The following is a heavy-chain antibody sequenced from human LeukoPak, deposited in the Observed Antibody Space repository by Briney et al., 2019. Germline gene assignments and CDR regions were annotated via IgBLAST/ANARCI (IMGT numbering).Heavy chain of an antibody. Sequence: KASETLSPTCTVSGGSISSGDYYWSWIRQPPGKGLEWIGYIYYSGSAYYNPSLKSRVTISVDTSKNQFSLKLSSVTAADTAVYYCARVTNWAGIAAAAIFDYWGQGTLVTVSS. V-gene: IGHV4-30-4*01. CDR3: ARVTNWAGIAAAAIFDY. J-gene: IGHJ4*02. D-gene: IGHD6-13*01. CDR1: GGSISSGDYY. CDR2: IYYSGSA.